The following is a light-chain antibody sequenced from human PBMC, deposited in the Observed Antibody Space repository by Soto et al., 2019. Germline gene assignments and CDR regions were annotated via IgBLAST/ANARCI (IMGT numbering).Light chain of an antibody. J-gene: IGKJ5*01. CDR2: DAS. CDR3: QQFSNYPHV. Sequence: AIQLTQSPSSLSASLGDRVIITCRASQGIHTALAWYQQKSGNAPMLLIYDASTVEAGVPSRFSGSGSGTDFTLTISSLQPEDFAIYYCQQFSNYPHVFGQGTRLEIK. V-gene: IGKV1D-13*01. CDR1: QGIHTA.